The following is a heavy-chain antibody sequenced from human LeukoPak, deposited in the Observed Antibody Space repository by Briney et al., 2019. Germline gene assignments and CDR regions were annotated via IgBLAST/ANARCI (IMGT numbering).Heavy chain of an antibody. Sequence: PGGSLRLSCAASGFTFSEYAMNWVRQAAGKGLEWVSVVGGTGETYYADSVKGRLTISRDNCKNTLYLKINSLSAEDTAVYYCAKGKQQLAHNWFDPWGQGTLVTVSS. J-gene: IGHJ5*02. D-gene: IGHD6-13*01. CDR1: GFTFSEYA. CDR3: AKGKQQLAHNWFDP. CDR2: VGGTGET. V-gene: IGHV3-23*01.